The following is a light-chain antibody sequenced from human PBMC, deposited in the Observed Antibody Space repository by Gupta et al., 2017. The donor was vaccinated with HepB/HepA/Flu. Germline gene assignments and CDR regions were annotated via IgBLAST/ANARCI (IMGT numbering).Light chain of an antibody. CDR2: GAS. V-gene: IGKV3-20*01. CDR3: QQYGSSPRT. CDR1: QSVSSSY. Sequence: EIVLTQPPGTLSLSPGERATLSCRASQSVSSSYLAWYQQKPGQAPRLLIYGASSRATGIPDRFSGSGSGTEFTLTISRLEPEDIAVYYCQQYGSSPRTFGQGTKVEIK. J-gene: IGKJ1*01.